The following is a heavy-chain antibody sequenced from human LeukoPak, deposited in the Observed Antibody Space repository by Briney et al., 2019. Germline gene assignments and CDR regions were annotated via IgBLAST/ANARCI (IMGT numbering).Heavy chain of an antibody. CDR3: ARDLEANVRGVTGY. CDR1: GGSINTSPYY. Sequence: SETLSLTCTVSGGSINTSPYYWGWVRQPPEKGLEWLGSISYSGTAYYNPSLRSRVTVSRDTSKNQFSLKLNSVTAADTAVYYCARDLEANVRGVTGYWGQGTLVTVSS. J-gene: IGHJ4*02. D-gene: IGHD3-10*01. V-gene: IGHV4-39*07. CDR2: ISYSGTA.